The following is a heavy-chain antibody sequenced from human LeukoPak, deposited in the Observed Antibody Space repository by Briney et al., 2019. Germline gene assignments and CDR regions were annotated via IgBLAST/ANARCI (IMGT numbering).Heavy chain of an antibody. Sequence: SETLSLTCTVSGGSVSSGSYYWGWIRQPPGKGLEWIGYIYYSGITNYNPSLKSRVTISVDTSKNQFSLKLSSVTAADTAVYFCAREGLATMIRGVIPYWGQGTLVTVSS. CDR3: AREGLATMIRGVIPY. J-gene: IGHJ4*02. CDR2: IYYSGIT. D-gene: IGHD3-10*01. CDR1: GGSVSSGSYY. V-gene: IGHV4-61*01.